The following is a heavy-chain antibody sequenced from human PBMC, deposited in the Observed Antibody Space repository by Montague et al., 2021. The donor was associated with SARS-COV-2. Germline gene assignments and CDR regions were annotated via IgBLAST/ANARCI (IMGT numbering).Heavy chain of an antibody. CDR1: GGSFSGYH. Sequence: SETLSLTCAVYGGSFSGYHWTWIRQSPGKGLEWIGEINTSGSTNYNPSLKSRITISGDTSKNQFSRKLTSVTAADTAVYYCARGRIDVNMIVVVVAGASFYMDVWGKGTTVTVSS. V-gene: IGHV4-34*01. CDR2: INTSGST. D-gene: IGHD3-22*01. J-gene: IGHJ6*03. CDR3: ARGRIDVNMIVVVVAGASFYMDV.